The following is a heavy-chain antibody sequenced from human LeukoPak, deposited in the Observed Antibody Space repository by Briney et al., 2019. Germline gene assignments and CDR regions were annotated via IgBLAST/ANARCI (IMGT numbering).Heavy chain of an antibody. CDR1: GFAFSTYA. CDR3: ARDRSYAFAI. Sequence: PGGSLRLSCAASGFAFSTYAMSWVRQAPGKGLEWVSALSGSGGKTYYADSVKGRFTISRDNSKNTLYLQMNSLRAEDSALYYCARDRSYAFAIWGQGTMVTVSS. D-gene: IGHD6-13*01. J-gene: IGHJ3*02. V-gene: IGHV3-23*01. CDR2: LSGSGGKT.